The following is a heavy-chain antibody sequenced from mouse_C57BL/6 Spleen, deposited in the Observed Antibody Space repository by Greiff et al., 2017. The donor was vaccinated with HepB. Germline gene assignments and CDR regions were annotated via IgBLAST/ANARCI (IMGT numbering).Heavy chain of an antibody. CDR2: INPSTGGT. CDR3: ASRWFAY. V-gene: IGHV1-42*01. J-gene: IGHJ3*01. CDR1: GYSFTGYY. Sequence: VQLQQSGPELVKPGASVKISCKASGYSFTGYYMNWVKQSPEKSLEWIGEINPSTGGTTYNQKFKAKATLTVDKSSSTAYMQLKSLTSEDSAVYYCASRWFAYWGQGTLVTVSA.